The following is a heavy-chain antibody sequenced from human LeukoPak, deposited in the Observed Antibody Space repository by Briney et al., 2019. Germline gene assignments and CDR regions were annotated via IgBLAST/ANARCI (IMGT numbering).Heavy chain of an antibody. CDR3: AKVGGWLQVYYYYYMDV. CDR2: IRYDGSNK. J-gene: IGHJ6*03. D-gene: IGHD5-24*01. V-gene: IGHV3-30*02. Sequence: GGSLRLSCAASGFTFSSYGMHWVRQAPGKGLEWVAFIRYDGSNKYYADSVKGRFTISRDNSKNTLYLQMNSLRAEDTAVYYCAKVGGWLQVYYYYYMDVWGKGTTVTVSS. CDR1: GFTFSSYG.